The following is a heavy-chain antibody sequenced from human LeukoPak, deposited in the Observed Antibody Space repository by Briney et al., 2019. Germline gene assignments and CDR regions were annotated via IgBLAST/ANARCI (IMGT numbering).Heavy chain of an antibody. D-gene: IGHD6-13*01. CDR2: ISAYNGNT. V-gene: IGHV1-18*04. J-gene: IGHJ6*02. Sequence: GASVKVSCKASGYTFTSYGISRVRQAPGQGLEWMGWISAYNGNTNYAQKLQGRDTMTTDTSTSTAYMELRSLRSDDTAVYYCATDRRAAAGYYYYGMDVWGQGTTVTVSS. CDR1: GYTFTSYG. CDR3: ATDRRAAAGYYYYGMDV.